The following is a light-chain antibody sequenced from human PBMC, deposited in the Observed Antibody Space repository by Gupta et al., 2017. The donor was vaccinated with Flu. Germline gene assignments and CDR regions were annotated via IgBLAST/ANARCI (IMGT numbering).Light chain of an antibody. CDR2: EVS. CDR1: SSDVGGYNY. Sequence: QSALTQPASVSGSPGQSITISCTGTSSDVGGYNYVSWYQQLPGQAPKLMIYEVSNRPSGVSNRFSGSKSGNTASLTISGLQAEDEAEYYCSSYTSSSTKVFGGGTKLTVL. V-gene: IGLV2-14*01. CDR3: SSYTSSSTKV. J-gene: IGLJ2*01.